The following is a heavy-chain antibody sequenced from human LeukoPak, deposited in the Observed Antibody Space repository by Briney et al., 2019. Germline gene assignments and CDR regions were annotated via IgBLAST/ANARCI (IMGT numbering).Heavy chain of an antibody. CDR1: GGSISSYY. Sequence: SETLSLTCTVSGGSISSYYWSWIRQPPGKGLEWLGYIYYSGSTNYNPSLKSRVTISVDTSKNQFSLKLSSVTAADTAVYYCARAAPSRVAGLPILDYWGQGTLVTVSS. J-gene: IGHJ4*02. CDR2: IYYSGST. V-gene: IGHV4-59*01. D-gene: IGHD6-19*01. CDR3: ARAAPSRVAGLPILDY.